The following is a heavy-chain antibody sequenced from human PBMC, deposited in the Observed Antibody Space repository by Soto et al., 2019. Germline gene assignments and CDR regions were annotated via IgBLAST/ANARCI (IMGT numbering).Heavy chain of an antibody. J-gene: IGHJ4*02. CDR1: GFTFSGSA. V-gene: IGHV3-73*01. Sequence: GGSLRLSCAASGFTFSGSAMHWVRQASGKGLEWVGRIRSKANNYATAYAASVKGRFTISRDDSKNTAYLQMNSLKTDDTAVYYCTSPRRRDCSGGSCARDYWGQGTLVTVSS. CDR2: IRSKANNYAT. CDR3: TSPRRRDCSGGSCARDY. D-gene: IGHD2-15*01.